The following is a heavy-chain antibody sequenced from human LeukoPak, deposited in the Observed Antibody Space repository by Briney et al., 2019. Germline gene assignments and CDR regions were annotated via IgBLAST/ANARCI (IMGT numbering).Heavy chain of an antibody. J-gene: IGHJ4*02. D-gene: IGHD3-22*01. CDR2: VSGSGSTA. CDR1: GFTFNNYV. CDR3: AKARVITSFDY. V-gene: IGHV3-23*01. Sequence: AGGSLRLSCAASGFTFNNYVMSWVHQAPGKGLEWVSSVSGSGSTAYYADSVKGRFTISRDNSKNTLYLQMNTMRAEDTATYYCAKARVITSFDYWGQGTLVTVSS.